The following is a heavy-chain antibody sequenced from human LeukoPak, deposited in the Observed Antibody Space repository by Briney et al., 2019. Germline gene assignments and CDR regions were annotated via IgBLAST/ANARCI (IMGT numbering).Heavy chain of an antibody. CDR3: ATIDEVNRKLDY. J-gene: IGHJ4*02. CDR2: IRSKANNYAT. V-gene: IGHV3-73*01. CDR1: GYTFTDYY. Sequence: ASVKVSCKASGYTFTDYYIHWVRQASGKGLEWVGRIRSKANNYATQYAESVKGRFTISRDDSKDTAYLQMNSLKADDTALYYCATIDEVNRKLDYWGQGTLVTVSS. D-gene: IGHD1-14*01.